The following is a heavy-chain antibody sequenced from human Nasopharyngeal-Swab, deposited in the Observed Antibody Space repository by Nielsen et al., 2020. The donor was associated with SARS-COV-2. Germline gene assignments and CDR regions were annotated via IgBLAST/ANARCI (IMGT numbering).Heavy chain of an antibody. CDR3: ASEGSGVFGVVIYAFDI. Sequence: ASVNVSCKVSGYTLTFLPIHWVRQAPGKGLEWMGTVVPEDGEPIYAQNFQGRVTMTEDTSTYTAYLELSSLRSEDTAVYYCASEGSGVFGVVIYAFDIWGPGTLVTVSS. J-gene: IGHJ3*02. V-gene: IGHV1-24*01. CDR1: GYTLTFLP. CDR2: VVPEDGEP. D-gene: IGHD3-3*01.